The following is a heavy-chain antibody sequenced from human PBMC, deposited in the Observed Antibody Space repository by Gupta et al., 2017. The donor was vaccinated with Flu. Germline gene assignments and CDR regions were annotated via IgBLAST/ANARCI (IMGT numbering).Heavy chain of an antibody. J-gene: IGHJ4*02. V-gene: IGHV3-23*01. CDR2: ISGSGGST. Sequence: MSWVRQAPGKGLEWVSAISGSGGSTYYADSVKGRFTISRDNSKNTLYLQMNSLRAEDTAVYYCAKDGEYSSSSGRLDYFDYWGQGTLVTVSS. D-gene: IGHD6-6*01. CDR3: AKDGEYSSSSGRLDYFDY.